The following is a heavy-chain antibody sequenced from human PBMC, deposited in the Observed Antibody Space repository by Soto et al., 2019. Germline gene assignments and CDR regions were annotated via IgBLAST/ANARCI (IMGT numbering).Heavy chain of an antibody. CDR3: ARPHGGSSGWDNWFDP. CDR1: CGSISSYY. V-gene: IGHV4-59*01. Sequence: PSETLSLTCTVSCGSISSYYWSCIRQPPGKGLEWIGYIHYSGSTNYNPSLKSRVTISVDTSKNQFSLKLNSVTAADTAVYYCARPHGGSSGWDNWFDPWGQGTLVTVSS. D-gene: IGHD6-25*01. J-gene: IGHJ5*02. CDR2: IHYSGST.